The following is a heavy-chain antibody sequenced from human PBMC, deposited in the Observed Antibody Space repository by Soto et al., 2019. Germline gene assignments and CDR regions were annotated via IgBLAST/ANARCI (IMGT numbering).Heavy chain of an antibody. Sequence: PGESLKISCKGSGYSFTSYWISWVRQMPGKGPEWMGRIDPSDSYTNYSPSFQGHVTISADKSISTAYLQWSSLKASDTAMYYCAIHRSGVVVLNWFDPWGQGTLVTVSS. J-gene: IGHJ5*02. V-gene: IGHV5-10-1*01. D-gene: IGHD2-15*01. CDR3: AIHRSGVVVLNWFDP. CDR1: GYSFTSYW. CDR2: IDPSDSYT.